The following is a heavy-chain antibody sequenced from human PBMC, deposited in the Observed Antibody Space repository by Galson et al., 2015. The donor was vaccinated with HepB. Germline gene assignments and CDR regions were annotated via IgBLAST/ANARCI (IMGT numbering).Heavy chain of an antibody. V-gene: IGHV1-8*01. CDR1: GYTFTSYD. D-gene: IGHD3-3*01. Sequence: SVKVSCKASGYTFTSYDINWVRQATGQGLEWMGWMNPNSGNTGYAQKFQGRVTMTRNTSISTAYMELSSLRSEDTAVYYCARGSPRGYYDFWSAYYQAFDIWGQGTMVNVSS. CDR3: ARGSPRGYYDFWSAYYQAFDI. J-gene: IGHJ3*02. CDR2: MNPNSGNT.